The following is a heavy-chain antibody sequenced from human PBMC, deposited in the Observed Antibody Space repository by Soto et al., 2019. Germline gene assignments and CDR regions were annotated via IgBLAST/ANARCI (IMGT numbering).Heavy chain of an antibody. V-gene: IGHV4-31*03. CDR3: ARVVGSCSSTSCSPTDYYYYYYMDV. CDR1: GGSSSSGGYY. Sequence: TLSLTCTVSGGSSSSGGYYWSWIRQQPGKGLEWIGNIYYSGSTYYNPSLKSRVTISVDTSKNQFSLKLSFVTAADTAVYYCARVVGSCSSTSCSPTDYYYYYYMDVWGKGTTVTVSS. CDR2: IYYSGST. D-gene: IGHD2-2*01. J-gene: IGHJ6*03.